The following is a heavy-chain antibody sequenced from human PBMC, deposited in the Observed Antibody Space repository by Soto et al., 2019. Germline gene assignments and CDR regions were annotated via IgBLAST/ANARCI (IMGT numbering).Heavy chain of an antibody. CDR1: GGSTYG. CDR3: ARGMTLGAFDI. Sequence: GASVKVSCKASGGSTYGISWVRQAPGLGLEWMGGISPINGTPNYAQKFQGRVTITTDTSTSTAYMELRSLRSDDTAVYYCARGMTLGAFDIWGQGTMVTVSS. V-gene: IGHV1-18*01. J-gene: IGHJ3*02. CDR2: ISPINGTP. D-gene: IGHD7-27*01.